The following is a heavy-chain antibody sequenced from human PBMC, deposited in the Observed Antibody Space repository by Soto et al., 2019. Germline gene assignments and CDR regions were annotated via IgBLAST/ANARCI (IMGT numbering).Heavy chain of an antibody. CDR2: IRSKTSGGTT. CDR1: GFTLSNAW. V-gene: IGHV3-15*07. CDR3: TTDSLFTGVLVRFDF. D-gene: IGHD2-8*02. J-gene: IGHJ4*01. Sequence: GGSLRLSCAASGFTLSNAWINWVRQAPGKGLEWVGRIRSKTSGGTTDFAAPVKGRFAISRDVSKDMLFLKMNSLRTEDTALYYCTTDSLFTGVLVRFDFWGHETLVTVSS.